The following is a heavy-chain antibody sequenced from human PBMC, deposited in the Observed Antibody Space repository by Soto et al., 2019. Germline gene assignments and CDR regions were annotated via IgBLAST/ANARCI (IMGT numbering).Heavy chain of an antibody. Sequence: EVQLVESGGGLVQPGGSLRLSCAASGFTFSSYSMNWVRQAPGKGVEWVSYISSSSSTIYYADSVKGRFTISRDNAKNSLYLQMNSLRAEDTAVYYCARHPEPIAQIGWFDPWGQGTLVTVSS. V-gene: IGHV3-48*01. CDR1: GFTFSSYS. D-gene: IGHD6-13*01. J-gene: IGHJ5*02. CDR3: ARHPEPIAQIGWFDP. CDR2: ISSSSSTI.